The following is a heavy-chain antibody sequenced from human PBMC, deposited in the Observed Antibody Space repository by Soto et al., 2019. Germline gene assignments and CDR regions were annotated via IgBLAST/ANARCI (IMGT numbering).Heavy chain of an antibody. J-gene: IGHJ3*02. CDR1: GGSISSSSYY. CDR2: IYYSGST. V-gene: IGHV4-39*01. Sequence: SETLSLTCTVSGGSISSSSYYWGWIRQPPGKGLEWIGSIYYSGSTYYNPSLKSRVTISVDTSKNQFSLKLSSVTAADTAVYYCARLETGATSDDAFDIWGQGTMVTVSS. CDR3: ARLETGATSDDAFDI. D-gene: IGHD2-8*02.